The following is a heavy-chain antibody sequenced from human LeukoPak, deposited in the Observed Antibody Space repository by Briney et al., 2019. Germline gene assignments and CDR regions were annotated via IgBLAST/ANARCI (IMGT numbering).Heavy chain of an antibody. Sequence: GGSLRLSCEVSGFSFISYAMHWVRQAPGKGLEWVALIRHDEANEYYADSVQGRFTISSDTSKNTLYLQMKSLRAEDTAVYYCAKEYTPSSPLGELDSWGQGTLVTVSS. V-gene: IGHV3-30*02. CDR3: AKEYTPSSPLGELDS. CDR2: IRHDEANE. D-gene: IGHD6-6*01. J-gene: IGHJ4*02. CDR1: GFSFISYA.